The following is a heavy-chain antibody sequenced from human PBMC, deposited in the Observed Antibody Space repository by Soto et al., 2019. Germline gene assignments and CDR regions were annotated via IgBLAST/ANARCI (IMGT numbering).Heavy chain of an antibody. CDR3: ARLVYDTRLNYMYFDF. Sequence: SETLSLTCAVSGVSLTSGNWWTWVRQSPQRGLEYIGEIFHDGTANYYPSFERRVAMSVDTSRNQFSLKLTSVTAAVTAVYFCARLVYDTRLNYMYFDFWGPGTLVTVSS. CDR1: GVSLTSGNW. D-gene: IGHD3-10*01. CDR2: IFHDGTA. J-gene: IGHJ4*02. V-gene: IGHV4-4*02.